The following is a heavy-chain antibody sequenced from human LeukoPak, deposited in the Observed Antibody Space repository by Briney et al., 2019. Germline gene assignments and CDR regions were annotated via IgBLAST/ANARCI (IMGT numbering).Heavy chain of an antibody. CDR1: GFTFSSYG. CDR3: ARAILPLEAFDI. CDR2: IWYDGSNK. Sequence: PGGSLRLSCAASGFTFSSYGMHWVRQAPGKGLEWVAVIWYDGSNKYYADSVKGRFTISRDNSKNTLYLQMNSLRAEDTAVYYCARAILPLEAFDIWGQGTMVTVSS. J-gene: IGHJ3*02. V-gene: IGHV3-33*01.